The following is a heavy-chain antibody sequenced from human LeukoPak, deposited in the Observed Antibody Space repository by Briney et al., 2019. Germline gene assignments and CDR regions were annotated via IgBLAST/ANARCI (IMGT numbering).Heavy chain of an antibody. CDR2: ISGSGGST. CDR1: GFTFASYA. CDR3: AKSPRYCSSTSCYTHDY. D-gene: IGHD2-2*02. J-gene: IGHJ4*02. Sequence: GGSLRLSCAASGFTFASYAMSWVRQAPGKGLEWVSAISGSGGSTYYADSVKGRFTISRDNSKNTLYLQMNSLRAEDTAVYYCAKSPRYCSSTSCYTHDYWGQGTLVTVSS. V-gene: IGHV3-23*01.